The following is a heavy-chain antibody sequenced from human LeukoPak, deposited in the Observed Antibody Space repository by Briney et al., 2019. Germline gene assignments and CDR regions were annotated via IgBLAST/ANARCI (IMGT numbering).Heavy chain of an antibody. CDR3: ARARITGTTWTHFDF. D-gene: IGHD1-1*01. V-gene: IGHV3-30*02. CDR2: IRFDGSNK. J-gene: IGHJ4*02. CDR1: GFTFSNYG. Sequence: PGGSLRLSCAASGFTFSNYGMHWVRQAPGKGLEWVAFIRFDGSNKYYVDSVKGRFTISRDNSKNTLYLQMNSLRAEDTAVYYCARARITGTTWTHFDFWGQGTLVTVSS.